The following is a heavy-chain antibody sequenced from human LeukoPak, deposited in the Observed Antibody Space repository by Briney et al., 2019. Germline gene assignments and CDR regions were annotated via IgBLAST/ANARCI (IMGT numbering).Heavy chain of an antibody. V-gene: IGHV3-30*04. CDR3: ARETENLDY. CDR1: GFTFSSYA. CDR2: VSYDGGDK. J-gene: IGHJ4*02. Sequence: GGSLRLSCAASGFTFSSYAMHWVRQAPGKGLEWVAIVSYDGGDKYYADSVKGRFSISRDNSKNTVYLQMNSLRAEDTAVYYCARETENLDYWGRGTLVTVSS.